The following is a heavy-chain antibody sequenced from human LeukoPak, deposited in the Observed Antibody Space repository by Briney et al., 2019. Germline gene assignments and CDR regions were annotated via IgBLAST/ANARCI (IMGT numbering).Heavy chain of an antibody. CDR2: IRKQAYGGTT. D-gene: IGHD3-16*01. Sequence: GGSLRLSCTASGFTFDDYAMSWFRQAPGEGLEWVGLIRKQAYGGTTEYAASVKGRFIISRDDSKSIAYLQMNSLKTEDTALYYCARGAYQFEYWGQGILATVSS. CDR1: GFTFDDYA. V-gene: IGHV3-49*03. CDR3: ARGAYQFEY. J-gene: IGHJ4*02.